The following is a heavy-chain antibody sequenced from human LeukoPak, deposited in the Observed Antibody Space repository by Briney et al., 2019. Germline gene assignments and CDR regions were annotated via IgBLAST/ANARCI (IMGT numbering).Heavy chain of an antibody. CDR3: ARGGGLDV. D-gene: IGHD3-16*01. J-gene: IGHJ6*02. CDR2: INHNGNVN. V-gene: IGHV3-7*03. Sequence: GSLRLSCAASGLTFSSHWMNWARQAPGKGLEWVASINHNGNVNYYVDSVKGRFTISRDNAKNSLYLQMGNLRAEDTAVYFCARGGGLDVWGQGATVTVSS. CDR1: GLTFSSHW.